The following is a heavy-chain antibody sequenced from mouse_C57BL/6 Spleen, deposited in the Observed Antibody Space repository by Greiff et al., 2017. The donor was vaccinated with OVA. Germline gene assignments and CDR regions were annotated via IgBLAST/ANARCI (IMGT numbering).Heavy chain of an antibody. CDR3: ARSNTDGYCDY. J-gene: IGHJ2*01. Sequence: QVHVKQSGAELARPGASVKLSCKASGYTFTSYGISWVKQRTGQGLEWIGEIYPRSGNTYYNEKFKGKATLTADKSSSTAYMELRSLTSEDSAVYFCARSNTDGYCDYWGQGTTLTVSS. V-gene: IGHV1-81*01. CDR2: IYPRSGNT. D-gene: IGHD2-3*01. CDR1: GYTFTSYG.